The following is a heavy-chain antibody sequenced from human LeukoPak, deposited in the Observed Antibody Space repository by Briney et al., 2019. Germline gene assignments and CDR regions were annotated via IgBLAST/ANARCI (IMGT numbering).Heavy chain of an antibody. CDR2: ISYDGSNK. CDR3: ARSMVRGVTNYYYYGMDV. J-gene: IGHJ6*02. CDR1: GFTFSSYA. D-gene: IGHD3-10*01. V-gene: IGHV3-30*04. Sequence: PGGSLRLSCAASGFTFSSYAMHWVRQAPGKGLKWVAVISYDGSNKYYADSVKGRFTISRDNSKNTLYLQMNSLRAEDTAVYYCARSMVRGVTNYYYYGMDVWGQGTTVTVSS.